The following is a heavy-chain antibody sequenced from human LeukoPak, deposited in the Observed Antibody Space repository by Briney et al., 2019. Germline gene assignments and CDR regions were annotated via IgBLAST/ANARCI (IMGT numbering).Heavy chain of an antibody. CDR3: ARDPTLAARPAFDY. CDR2: ISYDGSNK. D-gene: IGHD6-6*01. J-gene: IGHJ4*02. V-gene: IGHV3-30-3*01. Sequence: PGGSLRLSCAASGFTFSSYAMHWVRQAPGKGLEWVAVISYDGSNKYYADSVKGRFTISRDNSKNTLYLQMNSLRAEDTAVYYCARDPTLAARPAFDYWGQGTLVIVSS. CDR1: GFTFSSYA.